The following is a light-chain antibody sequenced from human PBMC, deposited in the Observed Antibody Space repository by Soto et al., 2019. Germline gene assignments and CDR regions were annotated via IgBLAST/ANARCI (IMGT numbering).Light chain of an antibody. CDR1: SSDVGAYDY. CDR3: SSYAGTNHYV. V-gene: IGLV2-8*01. CDR2: EVS. J-gene: IGLJ1*01. Sequence: QSALTQPPSASGSPGQSVTISCTGTSSDVGAYDYVSWYQQYPGKAPKLMIYEVSKRPSGVPDRFSGSKSGNTASLTVSGLQAEDEADYFCSSYAGTNHYVFGSGTKLTVL.